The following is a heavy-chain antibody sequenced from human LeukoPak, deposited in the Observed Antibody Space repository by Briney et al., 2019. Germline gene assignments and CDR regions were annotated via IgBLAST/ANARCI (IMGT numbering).Heavy chain of an antibody. CDR2: INWNGDST. J-gene: IGHJ4*02. CDR1: GFTFAKYG. Sequence: GGSLRLSCTASGFTFAKYGMSWVRQAPGKGLEWVSGINWNGDSTGYADSVKGRFTISRANAKNSLYLQMNSLRAEDTALYYCARRFCISTSCSGFDYWGQGTLVTVSS. CDR3: ARRFCISTSCSGFDY. V-gene: IGHV3-20*04. D-gene: IGHD2-2*01.